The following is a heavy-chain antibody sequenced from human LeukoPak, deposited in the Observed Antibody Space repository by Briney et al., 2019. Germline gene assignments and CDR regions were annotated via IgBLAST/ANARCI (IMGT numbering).Heavy chain of an antibody. CDR2: MNPNSGNT. CDR1: GYTFTSYD. D-gene: IGHD6-6*01. CDR3: AREGSFSLLRYYYYGMDV. V-gene: IGHV1-8*01. Sequence: ASVKVSCKASGYTFTSYDINWVRQATGQGLEWMGWMNPNSGNTGYAQKFQGRVTMTRNTSISTAYMELSSLRSDDTAVYYCAREGSFSLLRYYYYGMDVWGQGTTVTVSS. J-gene: IGHJ6*02.